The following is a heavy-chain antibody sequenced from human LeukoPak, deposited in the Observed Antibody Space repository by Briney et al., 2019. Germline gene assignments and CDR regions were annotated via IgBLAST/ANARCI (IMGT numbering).Heavy chain of an antibody. V-gene: IGHV3-33*01. D-gene: IGHD1-26*01. CDR3: ARELNSGSYYGPMNYFDY. J-gene: IGHJ4*02. Sequence: GGSLRLSCAASGFTFSSYGMHWVRQAPGKGLEWVAVIWYDGSNKYYADSVKGRFTISRDNSKNTLYLQMNSLRAEDTAVYYCARELNSGSYYGPMNYFDYWGQGTLVTVSS. CDR2: IWYDGSNK. CDR1: GFTFSSYG.